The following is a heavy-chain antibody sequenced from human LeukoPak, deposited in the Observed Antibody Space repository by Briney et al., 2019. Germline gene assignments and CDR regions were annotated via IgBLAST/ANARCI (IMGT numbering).Heavy chain of an antibody. Sequence: SETLSLTCTVSGGSISPYYWSWIRQPPGKGLEWIGYIYYSGSTNYNPSLKSRVTMSVDTSKNQFSLKLSSVTAADTAVYYCARVRYNWNRDFDYWGQGTLVTVSS. D-gene: IGHD1-20*01. J-gene: IGHJ4*02. CDR2: IYYSGST. CDR1: GGSISPYY. CDR3: ARVRYNWNRDFDY. V-gene: IGHV4-59*08.